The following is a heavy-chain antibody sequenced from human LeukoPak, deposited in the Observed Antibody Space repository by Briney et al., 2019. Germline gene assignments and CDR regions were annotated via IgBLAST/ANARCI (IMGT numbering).Heavy chain of an antibody. V-gene: IGHV4-34*01. CDR3: ARDYAGRGAGHYCYYYYMDV. D-gene: IGHD1-26*01. CDR2: INQSGST. Sequence: SETLSLTCAVYGGSFSGYYWSWIRQPPGKGLEWIGEINQSGSTNYNPSLKSRVTISVDTSKNQFSLKLSSVTAADTAVYYCARDYAGRGAGHYCYYYYMDVWGKGTTVTVSS. CDR1: GGSFSGYY. J-gene: IGHJ6*03.